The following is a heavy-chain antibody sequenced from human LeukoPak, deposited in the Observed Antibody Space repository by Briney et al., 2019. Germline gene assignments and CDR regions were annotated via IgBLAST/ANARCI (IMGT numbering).Heavy chain of an antibody. CDR1: GNSISSGDNY. CDR3: AKGLPPDY. CDR2: IYTSGST. J-gene: IGHJ4*02. Sequence: PSQTLSLTCTVSGNSISSGDNYWSWIRQPAGKGLEWIGRIYTSGSTNYNPSLKSRVTISGDTSKNQFSLRLSSVTAADTAVYYCAKGLPPDYWGQGTLVTVSS. V-gene: IGHV4-61*02.